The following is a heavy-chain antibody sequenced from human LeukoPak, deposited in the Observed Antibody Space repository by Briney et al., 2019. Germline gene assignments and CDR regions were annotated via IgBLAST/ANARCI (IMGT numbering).Heavy chain of an antibody. CDR1: GGSFSGYY. J-gene: IGHJ3*02. CDR2: INHGGST. V-gene: IGHV4-34*01. D-gene: IGHD4-17*01. Sequence: SETLSLTCAVYGGSFSGYYWSWIRQPPGKGLEWIGEINHGGSTNYNPSLKSRVTISVDTSKNKFSLKLSSVTAADTAVYYCARGYGDYDAFDIWGQGTMVTVSS. CDR3: ARGYGDYDAFDI.